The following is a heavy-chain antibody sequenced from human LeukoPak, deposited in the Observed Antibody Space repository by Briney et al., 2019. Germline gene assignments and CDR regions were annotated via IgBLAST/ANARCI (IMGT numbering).Heavy chain of an antibody. CDR1: GFIFSSYS. CDR3: ARAAVLDS. J-gene: IGHJ4*02. D-gene: IGHD6-6*01. Sequence: GGSLRLSCAASGFIFSSYSINWVRQAPGKGLEWVSYISSSSSAINYADSVKGRFTISRDNAKNSLYLQMNSLRDEDTAVYYCARAAVLDSWGQGTLVTVSS. CDR2: ISSSSSAI. V-gene: IGHV3-48*02.